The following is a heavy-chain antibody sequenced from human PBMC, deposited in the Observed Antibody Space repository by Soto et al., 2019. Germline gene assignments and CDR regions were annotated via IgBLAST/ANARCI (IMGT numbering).Heavy chain of an antibody. J-gene: IGHJ6*02. Sequence: GEALKISCKGSGYSFTSYWIGWVRQMPGKGLECMGIIYPGDSDTRYSPSFQDQVTISADKSISTAYLQWSSLKASDTAMYYCARTAAARKSSYGMDVWGPGTTVTVSS. CDR1: GYSFTSYW. D-gene: IGHD6-13*01. CDR3: ARTAAARKSSYGMDV. CDR2: IYPGDSDT. V-gene: IGHV5-51*01.